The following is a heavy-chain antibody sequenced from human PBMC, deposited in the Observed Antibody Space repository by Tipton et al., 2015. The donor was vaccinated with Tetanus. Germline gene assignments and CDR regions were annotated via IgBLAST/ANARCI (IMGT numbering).Heavy chain of an antibody. Sequence: TLSLTCTVSGPSITSTTHYWGWIRQAPGKGLEWIGIIYYSGSTYYNASLRSRVTISVDTSKNQFSLQLRSVTAADTAVYYCARPEASGRARGFDIWGQGTKVTVSP. J-gene: IGHJ3*02. D-gene: IGHD3-10*01. CDR3: ARPEASGRARGFDI. CDR1: GPSITSTTHY. CDR2: IYYSGST. V-gene: IGHV4-39*01.